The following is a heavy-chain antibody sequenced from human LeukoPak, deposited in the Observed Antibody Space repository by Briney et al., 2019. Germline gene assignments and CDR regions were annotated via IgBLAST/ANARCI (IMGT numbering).Heavy chain of an antibody. V-gene: IGHV3-7*01. J-gene: IGHJ2*01. Sequence: GGSLRLSCAASGFTFSSYWMSWVRQAPGKGLEWVANIKQDGSEKYYVDSVKGRFTISRDNAKNSLYLQMNSLRAEDTAVYYCARVSSSWWLWNFDLWGRGTLVTVSS. CDR1: GFTFSSYW. CDR2: IKQDGSEK. D-gene: IGHD6-13*01. CDR3: ARVSSSWWLWNFDL.